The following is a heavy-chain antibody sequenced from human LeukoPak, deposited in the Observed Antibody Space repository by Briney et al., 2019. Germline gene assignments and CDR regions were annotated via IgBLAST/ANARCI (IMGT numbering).Heavy chain of an antibody. CDR2: ISYSGST. CDR1: GDSITSYY. J-gene: IGHJ4*02. D-gene: IGHD6-19*01. CDR3: ARRSSSSGWYVDY. V-gene: IGHV4-59*08. Sequence: SETLSLTCTVSGDSITSYYWSWIRQPPGKGLQWIGQISYSGSTTYNPSLESRVTISVDTSNNQFSLRLGSVTASDTAIYYCARRSSSSGWYVDYWGQGTLVTVSS.